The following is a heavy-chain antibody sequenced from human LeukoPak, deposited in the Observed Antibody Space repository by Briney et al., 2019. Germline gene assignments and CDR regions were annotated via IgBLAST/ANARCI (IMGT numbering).Heavy chain of an antibody. CDR1: GFTFSSYW. D-gene: IGHD2-2*01. CDR3: ANHLACGSTSCPSFDY. CDR2: IKLDVSET. J-gene: IGHJ4*02. Sequence: PGGSLRLSCAASGFTFSSYWMTWVRQAPGKGLEWVANIKLDVSETYYVDSVRGRFTISRDNAKNSLYLQMNSLRAEDTAVYYCANHLACGSTSCPSFDYWGQGTLVTVSS. V-gene: IGHV3-7*01.